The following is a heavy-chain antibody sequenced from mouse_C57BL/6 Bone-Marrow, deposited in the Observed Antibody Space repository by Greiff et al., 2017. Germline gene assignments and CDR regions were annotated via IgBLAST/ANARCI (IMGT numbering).Heavy chain of an antibody. CDR1: GFPLTSYG. Sequence: QVHVKQSGPGLVQPSQSLSISCTASGFPLTSYGVHWVRQSPGKGLEWLGVIWRGGSTDYNAAFISRLSISKDNSKSQVFFKMNSLQADDTAIYYCARNLWFGFAYWGQGTLVTVSA. V-gene: IGHV2-2*01. CDR3: ARNLWFGFAY. J-gene: IGHJ3*01. CDR2: IWRGGST. D-gene: IGHD1-1*02.